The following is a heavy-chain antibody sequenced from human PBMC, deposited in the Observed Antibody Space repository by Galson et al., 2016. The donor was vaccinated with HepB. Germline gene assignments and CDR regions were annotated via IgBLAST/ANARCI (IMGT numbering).Heavy chain of an antibody. Sequence: QSGAEVKKPGESLKISCKGFGYNFTNYWIAWVRQMPGKGLEWMAITHPGDSDTRCSPSFQGQVTISVDKSISTAFLQWSSLKASDTGMYYCARPQWAQVPVAAFDIWGQGTMVTVSS. J-gene: IGHJ3*02. V-gene: IGHV5-51*01. D-gene: IGHD2-8*01. CDR2: THPGDSDT. CDR1: GYNFTNYW. CDR3: ARPQWAQVPVAAFDI.